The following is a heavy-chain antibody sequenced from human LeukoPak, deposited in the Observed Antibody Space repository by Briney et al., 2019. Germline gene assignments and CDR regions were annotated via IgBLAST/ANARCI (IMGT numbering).Heavy chain of an antibody. CDR3: AGSDYDFWSGYLGI. J-gene: IGHJ3*02. CDR2: INPNSGGT. D-gene: IGHD3-3*01. Sequence: GASVKVSCKASGYTFTGYYMHWVRQAPGQGLEWMGWINPNSGGTNYAQKFQGRVTMTRDTSISTAYMELSRLRPDDTAVYYCAGSDYDFWSGYLGIWGQGTMVTVSS. CDR1: GYTFTGYY. V-gene: IGHV1-2*02.